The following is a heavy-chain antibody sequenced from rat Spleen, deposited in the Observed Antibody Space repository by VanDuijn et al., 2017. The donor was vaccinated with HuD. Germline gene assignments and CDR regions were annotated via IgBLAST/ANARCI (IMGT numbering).Heavy chain of an antibody. V-gene: IGHV5-46*01. Sequence: EVQLVESGGGLVQPGRSMKLSCAASGFIFSSFPMAWVRQAPTKGLEWVASINWGGSSTYYPDNVKGRFTISRDNAKNALYLQMNNLRSEDTAIYYCTRYYQGYVMDAWGQGASVTVSS. CDR2: INWGGSST. CDR1: GFIFSSFP. J-gene: IGHJ4*01. D-gene: IGHD1-4*01. CDR3: TRYYQGYVMDA.